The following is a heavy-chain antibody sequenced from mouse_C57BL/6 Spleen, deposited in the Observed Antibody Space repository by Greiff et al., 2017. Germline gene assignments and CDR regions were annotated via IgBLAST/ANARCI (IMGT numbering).Heavy chain of an antibody. J-gene: IGHJ4*01. Sequence: VESGGGLVQPGGSLKLSCAASGFTFSDYYMCWVRQTPEKRLEWVAYISNGGGSTYYPDTVKGRFTISRDNAKNTLYLQMSRLKAEATAMYYGGRPGMDYWGQGTSVTVSS. CDR1: GFTFSDYY. CDR2: ISNGGGST. CDR3: GRPGMDY. V-gene: IGHV5-12*01.